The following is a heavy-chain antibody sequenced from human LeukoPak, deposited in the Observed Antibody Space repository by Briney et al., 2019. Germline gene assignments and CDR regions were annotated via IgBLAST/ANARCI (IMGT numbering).Heavy chain of an antibody. J-gene: IGHJ4*02. CDR2: ISYDGSNK. CDR3: AKESSGWNEGDY. Sequence: GGSLSLSCAASGFTFSSYGMHWVRQAPGTGLERVAVISYDGSNKYYEDSVKGRFTISRDNSKNKLYLQMNSLRAEDTAVYYCAKESSGWNEGDYWGQGTLVTVSS. V-gene: IGHV3-30*18. CDR1: GFTFSSYG. D-gene: IGHD6-19*01.